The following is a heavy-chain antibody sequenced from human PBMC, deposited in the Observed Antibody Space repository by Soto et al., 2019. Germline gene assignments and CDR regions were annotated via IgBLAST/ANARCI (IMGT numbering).Heavy chain of an antibody. V-gene: IGHV4-30-2*01. CDR1: GGSISSGGYS. J-gene: IGHJ6*02. Sequence: QLQLQESGSGLVKPSQTLSLTCAVSGGSISSGGYSWSWIRQPPGKGLEWIGYIYHSGSTYYNPSLKRRVTISVDRSKNQFSLKLSSVTAADTAVYYCASQGYYYYGMDVWGQGTTVTVSS. CDR2: IYHSGST. CDR3: ASQGYYYYGMDV.